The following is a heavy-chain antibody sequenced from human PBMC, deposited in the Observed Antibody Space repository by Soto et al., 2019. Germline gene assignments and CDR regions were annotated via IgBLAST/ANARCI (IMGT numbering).Heavy chain of an antibody. J-gene: IGHJ5*02. CDR3: ARERPDGARLDP. D-gene: IGHD6-6*01. Sequence: QVQLQESGPGLVKPSQTLSLTCSVSGGSISSGDYYWSWIRQPPGKGLEWIGYIYYSGSTYYNPSLNSRVTISVDTSKNQFSLKLSSVTAADTAVYYCARERPDGARLDPWGQGTLVTVSS. CDR2: IYYSGST. CDR1: GGSISSGDYY. V-gene: IGHV4-30-4*01.